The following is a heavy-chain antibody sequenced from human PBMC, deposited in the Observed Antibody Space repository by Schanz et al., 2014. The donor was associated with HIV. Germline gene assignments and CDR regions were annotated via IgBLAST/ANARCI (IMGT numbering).Heavy chain of an antibody. Sequence: QVQLVQSGTEVKKPGASVRVSCKASGYTFSSYSLSWVRQAPGQGLEWMGWISAYNGYPHYGQKFQGRFTMTSDTSTSTAYMELRNLRSDDTAVFYCARVGAGVTVFFDYWGQGTLVSVSS. J-gene: IGHJ4*02. V-gene: IGHV1-18*01. D-gene: IGHD3-10*01. CDR3: ARVGAGVTVFFDY. CDR2: ISAYNGYP. CDR1: GYTFSSYS.